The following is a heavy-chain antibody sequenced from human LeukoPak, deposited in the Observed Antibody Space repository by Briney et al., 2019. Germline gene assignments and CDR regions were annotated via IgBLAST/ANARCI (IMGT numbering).Heavy chain of an antibody. CDR2: ISYDGSNK. J-gene: IGHJ4*02. CDR3: AKGMVRGVIIPYDY. V-gene: IGHV3-30*18. CDR1: GFTFSSYG. Sequence: GGSLRLSRAASGFTFSSYGMHCVRQAPGKGLEWVAVISYDGSNKYYADSVKGRFTISRDNSKNTLYLQMNSLRAEDTAMYYCAKGMVRGVIIPYDYWGQGTLVTVSS. D-gene: IGHD3-10*01.